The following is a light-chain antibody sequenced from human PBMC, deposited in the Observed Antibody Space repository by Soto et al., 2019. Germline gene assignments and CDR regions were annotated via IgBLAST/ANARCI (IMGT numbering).Light chain of an antibody. CDR3: QQYDSSPCT. Sequence: EIVLTQSPGTLSLSPGERATLSCRASQSVSNNYLAWYQQKPGQAPRLLIYSAAGRAAGIPDRFSGSGSGTDFTLTISRLEPEDFAVFYCQQYDSSPCTFGQGTKLEIK. J-gene: IGKJ2*02. CDR1: QSVSNNY. CDR2: SAA. V-gene: IGKV3-20*01.